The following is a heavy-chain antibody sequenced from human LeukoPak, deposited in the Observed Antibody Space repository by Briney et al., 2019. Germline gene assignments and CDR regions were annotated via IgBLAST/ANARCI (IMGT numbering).Heavy chain of an antibody. J-gene: IGHJ5*02. CDR2: LYTGGTT. D-gene: IGHD3-3*02. CDR1: GFTVNSNF. V-gene: IGHV3-53*01. CDR3: VRSSAPVAGIFDP. Sequence: GGSLRLSCAASGFTVNSNFMSWVRQVPGKGLEWVSVLYTGGTTFYADSVRGRFTISRDDSKNTLYLQMNSLRADDTAMYYCVRSSAPVAGIFDPWGQGTLVTVSS.